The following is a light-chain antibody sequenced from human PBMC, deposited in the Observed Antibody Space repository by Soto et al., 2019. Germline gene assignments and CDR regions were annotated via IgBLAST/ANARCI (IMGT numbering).Light chain of an antibody. V-gene: IGKV1-33*01. J-gene: IGKJ4*01. Sequence: DAELFKYPSSLSASVGDRITITCQASQDINKYLNWYQQKLGKAPKLLIYDASNLQRGVPSRFSGSGSGTHFSLSISSLQPEDIATYYCQQSENGPLTFGGGTKV. CDR2: DAS. CDR1: QDINKY. CDR3: QQSENGPLT.